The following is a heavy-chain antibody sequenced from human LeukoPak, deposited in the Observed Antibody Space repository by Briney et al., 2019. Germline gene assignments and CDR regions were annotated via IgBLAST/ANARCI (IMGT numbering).Heavy chain of an antibody. V-gene: IGHV1-8*01. J-gene: IGHJ4*02. CDR2: MNPNSGNT. CDR1: GYTFTSYD. D-gene: IGHD6-13*01. CDR3: ARYEVGAAAGLLFDY. Sequence: ASVTVSCKASGYTFTSYDINWVRQAPGQGLEWMGWMNPNSGNTGYAQKFQGRVTMTRNTSISTAYMELSSLRSEDTAVYYCARYEVGAAAGLLFDYWGQGTLVTVSS.